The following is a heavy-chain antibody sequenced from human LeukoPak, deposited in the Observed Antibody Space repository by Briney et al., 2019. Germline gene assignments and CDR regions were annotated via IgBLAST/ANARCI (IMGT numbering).Heavy chain of an antibody. V-gene: IGHV1-18*01. CDR2: ISAYNGNT. Sequence: APVKVSCKASGYTFTSYGINWVRQAPGQGLEWMGWISAYNGNTNYAQMLQGRVTMTRDTSTSTAYMELRSLRSDDTAVYYCARETGYCSSTSCRPFDHWGQGTLVTVSS. CDR1: GYTFTSYG. J-gene: IGHJ4*02. D-gene: IGHD2-2*03. CDR3: ARETGYCSSTSCRPFDH.